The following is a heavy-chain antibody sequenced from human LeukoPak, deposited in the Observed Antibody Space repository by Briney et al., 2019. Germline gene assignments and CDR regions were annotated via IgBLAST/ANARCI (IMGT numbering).Heavy chain of an antibody. CDR2: IIPIFGTA. CDR1: GGTFSSYA. D-gene: IGHD3-9*01. Sequence: GSSVKVSCKASGGTFSSYAISLVRQAPGQGLEWMGGIIPIFGTANYAQKFQGRVTITADESTSTAYMELSSLRSEDTAVYYCARDPDILTGYYVFDYWGQGTLVTVSS. V-gene: IGHV1-69*01. CDR3: ARDPDILTGYYVFDY. J-gene: IGHJ4*02.